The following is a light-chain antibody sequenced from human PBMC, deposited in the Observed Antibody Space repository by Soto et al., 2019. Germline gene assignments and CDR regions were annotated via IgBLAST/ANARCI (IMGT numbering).Light chain of an antibody. J-gene: IGKJ2*01. Sequence: EIVLTQSPATLSLSPGERATLSCGASQSVSNSYLAWYQQKPGLAPRLLIYDASSRATGIPDRFSGSGSGTDFTLTISRLEPEEFAVYYCQQYGSSPYTFGQGTKLEIK. CDR3: QQYGSSPYT. CDR1: QSVSNSY. V-gene: IGKV3D-20*01. CDR2: DAS.